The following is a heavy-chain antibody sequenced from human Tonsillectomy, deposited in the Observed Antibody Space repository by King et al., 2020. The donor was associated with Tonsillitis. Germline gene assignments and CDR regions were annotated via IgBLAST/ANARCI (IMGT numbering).Heavy chain of an antibody. V-gene: IGHV4-30-2*01. CDR1: GGSISSGGYS. Sequence: LQLQESGSGLVKPSQTLSLTCAVSGGSISSGGYSWSWIRLPPVKGLEWIGYIYHSGSTYYNPSLKSRVTISVDRSRNQFSLKLSSVTAADTAVYYCARDPIPAAGSFDYWGQGTLVTVSS. D-gene: IGHD6-13*01. J-gene: IGHJ4*02. CDR2: IYHSGST. CDR3: ARDPIPAAGSFDY.